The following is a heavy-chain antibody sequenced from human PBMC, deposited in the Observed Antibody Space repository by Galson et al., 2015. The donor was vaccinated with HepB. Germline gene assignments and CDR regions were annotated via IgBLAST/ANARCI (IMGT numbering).Heavy chain of an antibody. V-gene: IGHV1-24*01. J-gene: IGHJ4*02. CDR1: GYTLTELS. CDR3: ATYCSSTSCSLYYFDY. D-gene: IGHD2-2*01. CDR2: FDPEDGET. Sequence: SVKVSCKVSGYTLTELSMHWVRQAPGKGLEWMGGFDPEDGETIYAQKFQGRVTMTEDTSTDTAYMELSSLRSEDTAVYYCATYCSSTSCSLYYFDYWGQGTLVTVSS.